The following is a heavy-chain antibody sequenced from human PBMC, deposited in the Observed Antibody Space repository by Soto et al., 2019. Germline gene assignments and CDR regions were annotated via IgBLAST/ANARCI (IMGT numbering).Heavy chain of an antibody. J-gene: IGHJ6*02. Sequence: SVKVSCKASGGTFSSYAISWVRQAPGQVLECMGGIIPIFGTANYAQKFQGRVTITADESTSTAYMELSSLRSEDTAVYYCARGYYDFWSGYYGVYYGMDVWGQGTTVTVSS. V-gene: IGHV1-69*13. CDR1: GGTFSSYA. D-gene: IGHD3-3*01. CDR3: ARGYYDFWSGYYGVYYGMDV. CDR2: IIPIFGTA.